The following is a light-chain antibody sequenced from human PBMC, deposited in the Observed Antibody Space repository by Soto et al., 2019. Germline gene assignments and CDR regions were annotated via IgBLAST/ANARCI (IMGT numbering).Light chain of an antibody. V-gene: IGKV3-15*01. CDR2: GAS. CDR3: QQYGDWPPT. Sequence: EVVVTQSPATLSVSPGQRATLSCRASQSVSRYLAWYQQKPGQAPRLLIYGASSRATGIPVRFSGSGSGTEFTLTLSSLQSEDFAVYYCQQYGDWPPTFGGGTKAEIK. CDR1: QSVSRY. J-gene: IGKJ4*01.